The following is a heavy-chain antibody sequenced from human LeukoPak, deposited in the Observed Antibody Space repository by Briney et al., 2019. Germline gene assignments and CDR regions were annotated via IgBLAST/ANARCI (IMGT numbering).Heavy chain of an antibody. J-gene: IGHJ5*02. CDR3: HSSGYDIPAP. Sequence: GGSLRLSCAASGFTFSSYGMHWVRQAPGKGLEWVAFIRYDGSNEYYADSVKGRFTISRDNSKNTLYVQMNSLRAEDTAVYYCHSSGYDIPAPWGQGTLVTVSS. D-gene: IGHD3-22*01. CDR2: IRYDGSNE. V-gene: IGHV3-30*02. CDR1: GFTFSSYG.